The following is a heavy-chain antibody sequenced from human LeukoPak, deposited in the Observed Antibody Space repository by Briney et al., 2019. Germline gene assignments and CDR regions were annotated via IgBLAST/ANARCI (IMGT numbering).Heavy chain of an antibody. D-gene: IGHD6-19*01. CDR1: GGSISSSSYY. Sequence: SETLSLTCTVSGGSISSSSYYWGWIRQPPGKGLEWIGSIYYSGSTYYNPCLKSRVTISVDTSKNQYSLKLSSVTAADTAVYYCARDEEVAGYYFDYWGQGTLVTVSS. V-gene: IGHV4-39*07. CDR2: IYYSGST. J-gene: IGHJ4*02. CDR3: ARDEEVAGYYFDY.